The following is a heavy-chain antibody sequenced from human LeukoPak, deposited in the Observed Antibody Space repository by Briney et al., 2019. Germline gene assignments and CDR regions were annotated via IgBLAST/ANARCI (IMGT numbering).Heavy chain of an antibody. CDR2: RYYSVNT. D-gene: IGHD3-10*01. Sequence: PSETLSLTCTVSGGSISSRDYYWGSIRQPPGKGLEWIGNRYYSVNTYYNPSLKGRVTISVDTSKNQFSLKVSSVTAADTAVYYCARRVFGSGRHDYWGQGTLVTVSS. V-gene: IGHV4-39*01. CDR3: ARRVFGSGRHDY. CDR1: GGSISSRDYY. J-gene: IGHJ4*02.